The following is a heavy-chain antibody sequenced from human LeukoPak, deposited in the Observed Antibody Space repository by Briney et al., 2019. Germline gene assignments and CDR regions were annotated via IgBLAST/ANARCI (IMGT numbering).Heavy chain of an antibody. CDR1: GYSISSDYY. CDR3: ARDGGGRLQYYFDF. J-gene: IGHJ4*02. D-gene: IGHD3-16*01. CDR2: MYHSGIT. Sequence: SETLSLTCTVSGYSISSDYYWGWIRQPPGKGLEWIGSMYHSGITYYNPSLKSRVTISVDTSKNQFSLKLSSVTAADTAVYYCARDGGGRLQYYFDFWGQGTLVTVSS. V-gene: IGHV4-38-2*02.